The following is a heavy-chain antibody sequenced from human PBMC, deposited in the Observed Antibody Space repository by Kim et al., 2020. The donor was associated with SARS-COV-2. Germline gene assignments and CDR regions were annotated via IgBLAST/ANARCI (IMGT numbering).Heavy chain of an antibody. V-gene: IGHV4-34*01. J-gene: IGHJ4*02. CDR3: ASRGTLFDY. Sequence: GRTNDNPSLKSRVTISVDTSKNQFSLKRSSVTAADTAVYYCASRGTLFDYWGQGTLVTVSS. CDR2: GRT. D-gene: IGHD2-15*01.